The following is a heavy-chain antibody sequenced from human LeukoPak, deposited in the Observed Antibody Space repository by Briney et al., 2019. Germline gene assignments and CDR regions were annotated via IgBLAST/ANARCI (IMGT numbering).Heavy chain of an antibody. J-gene: IGHJ4*02. CDR1: GFTFSSYG. V-gene: IGHV3-33*08. Sequence: PGGSLRLSCAASGFTFSSYGMDWVRQAPGKGLEWVAVIWYDGSNRQYADSVKGRFTISRDNSKNTLYLQMNSLRAEDTAVYYCARDFGFSPSSGYSFDYWGQGTLVTVSS. D-gene: IGHD3-22*01. CDR2: IWYDGSNR. CDR3: ARDFGFSPSSGYSFDY.